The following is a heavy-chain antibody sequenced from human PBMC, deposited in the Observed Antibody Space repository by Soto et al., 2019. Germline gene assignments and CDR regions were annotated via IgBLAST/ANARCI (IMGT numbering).Heavy chain of an antibody. D-gene: IGHD1-26*01. Sequence: QVQLVESGGGVVQPGRSLRLSCAASGFTFSSYAMHWVRQAPGKGLEWVAVISYDGSNKYYADSVKGRFTISRDNSKNTLYLQMNSLRAEDTAVYYCARWRGNAATFDYWGQGTLVTVSS. V-gene: IGHV3-30-3*01. CDR2: ISYDGSNK. CDR3: ARWRGNAATFDY. J-gene: IGHJ4*02. CDR1: GFTFSSYA.